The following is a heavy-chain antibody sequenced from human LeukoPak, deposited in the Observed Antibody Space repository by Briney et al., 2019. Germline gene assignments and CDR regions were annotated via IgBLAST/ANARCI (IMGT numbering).Heavy chain of an antibody. J-gene: IGHJ3*02. CDR3: ARLAADYGGNSEAFDI. D-gene: IGHD4-23*01. CDR2: IIAIFGTA. Sequence: ASVKLSCTASGGTFSSYSISWVRQAPGQGLEWMAVIIAIFGTANYAQKFQGRVTITANESTSTAYMELSSLRSEDTAVYYCARLAADYGGNSEAFDIWGQGTMVTVSS. V-gene: IGHV1-69*13. CDR1: GGTFSSYS.